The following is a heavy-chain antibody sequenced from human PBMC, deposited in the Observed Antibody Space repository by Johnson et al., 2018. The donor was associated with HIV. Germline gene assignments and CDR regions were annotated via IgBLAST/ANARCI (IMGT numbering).Heavy chain of an antibody. CDR3: ARDRGIAARPFRYAFDI. Sequence: MLLVESGGGLVKPGGSLRLSCAASGFTVSSNYMSWVRQAPGKGLEWVSVIYSGGSTYYADSVKGRFTISRDNSKNTLYLQMNSLRAEDTAVYYCARDRGIAARPFRYAFDIWGQGTMVTVSS. V-gene: IGHV3-66*01. CDR2: IYSGGST. CDR1: GFTVSSNY. J-gene: IGHJ3*02. D-gene: IGHD6-6*01.